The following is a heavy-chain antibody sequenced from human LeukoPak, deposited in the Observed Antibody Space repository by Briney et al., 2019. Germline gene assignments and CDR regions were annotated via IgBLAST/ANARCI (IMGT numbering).Heavy chain of an antibody. CDR1: GGSISSYS. Sequence: SETLSLTCTVSGGSISSYSGGWIRKPPGKGLEWIGYIYYSGTTNYTPSLKSRVTISVDTSKNQFSLKLSSVTAADTAVYYCARVYAAFDIWGQGTMVTVSS. V-gene: IGHV4-59*13. J-gene: IGHJ3*02. CDR3: ARVYAAFDI. CDR2: IYYSGTT. D-gene: IGHD2-8*01.